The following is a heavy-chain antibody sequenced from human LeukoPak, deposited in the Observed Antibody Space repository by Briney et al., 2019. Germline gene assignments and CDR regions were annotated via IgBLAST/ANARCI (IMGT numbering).Heavy chain of an antibody. CDR3: ARDFGDSSGYFDY. J-gene: IGHJ4*02. CDR2: ISRSGSSL. D-gene: IGHD3-22*01. Sequence: GSLRLSCVASGFTFSDYYMTWIRQAPGKGLEYISHISRSGSSLYYGDSVTGRFTISRDNSKNTLYLQMNSLRAEDTAVYYCARDFGDSSGYFDYWGQGTLVTVSS. V-gene: IGHV3-11*04. CDR1: GFTFSDYY.